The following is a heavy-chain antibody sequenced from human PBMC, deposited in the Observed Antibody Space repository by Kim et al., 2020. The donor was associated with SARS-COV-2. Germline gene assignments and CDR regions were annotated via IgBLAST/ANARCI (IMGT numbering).Heavy chain of an antibody. D-gene: IGHD3-9*01. CDR1: GYTFTSYA. CDR3: ASGILTGPYHPVAFDI. CDR2: INAGNGNT. Sequence: ASVKVSCKASGYTFTSYAMHWVRQAPGQRLEWMGWINAGNGNTKYSQKFQGRVTITRDTSASTAYMELSSLRSEDTAVYYCASGILTGPYHPVAFDIWGQGTMVTVSS. J-gene: IGHJ3*02. V-gene: IGHV1-3*01.